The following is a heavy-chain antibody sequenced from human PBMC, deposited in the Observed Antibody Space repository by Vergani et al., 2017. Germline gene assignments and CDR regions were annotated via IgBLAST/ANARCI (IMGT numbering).Heavy chain of an antibody. CDR2: INHSGST. CDR3: ARGPTYYDYVWGSYRIRYYFDY. J-gene: IGHJ4*02. CDR1: GGSFSGYY. D-gene: IGHD3-16*02. V-gene: IGHV4-34*01. Sequence: QVQLQQWGAGLLKPSETLSLTCAVYGGSFSGYYWSWIRQPPGKGLEWSGEINHSGSTNYNPSLKSRVTISVDTSKNQFSLKLSSVTAADTAVYYCARGPTYYDYVWGSYRIRYYFDYWGQGTLVTVSS.